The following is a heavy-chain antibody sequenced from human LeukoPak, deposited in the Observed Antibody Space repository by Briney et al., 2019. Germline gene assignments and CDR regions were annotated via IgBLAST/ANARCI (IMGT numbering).Heavy chain of an antibody. V-gene: IGHV1-69*13. CDR1: GGTFSSYA. J-gene: IGHJ3*02. CDR3: ARAGYCSSPGCYDAFDI. CDR2: IIPIFGTA. D-gene: IGHD2-2*01. Sequence: SVKVSCKASGGTFSSYATSWVRQAPGQGLEWMGGIIPIFGTANYAQKFQGRVTVTADESTSTAYMELSSLRCEDTAVYYCARAGYCSSPGCYDAFDIWGQGTMVTVSS.